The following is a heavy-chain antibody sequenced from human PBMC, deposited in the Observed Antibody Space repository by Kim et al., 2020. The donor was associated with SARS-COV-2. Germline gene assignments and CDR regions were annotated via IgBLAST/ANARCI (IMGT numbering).Heavy chain of an antibody. D-gene: IGHD3-22*01. CDR1: GGSFSGYY. V-gene: IGHV4-34*01. CDR2: INHSGST. J-gene: IGHJ4*02. Sequence: SETLSLTCAVYGGSFSGYYRSWIRQPPGKGLEWIGEINHSGSTNYNPSLKSRVTISVDTSKNQFSLKLSSVTAADTAVYYCARVDHYYDSSGYPFYFDYWGQGTLVTVSS. CDR3: ARVDHYYDSSGYPFYFDY.